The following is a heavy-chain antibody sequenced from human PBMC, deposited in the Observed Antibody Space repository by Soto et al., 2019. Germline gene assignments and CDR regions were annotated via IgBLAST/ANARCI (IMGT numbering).Heavy chain of an antibody. CDR3: ASEYSRGVFDP. CDR1: GYTFTSYG. V-gene: IGHV1-18*01. D-gene: IGHD6-19*01. Sequence: ASVKVSCKASGYTFTSYGISWVRQAPGQGLEWMGRISAYNGSTNYPQKLQGRVTMTTDTSTRTAYMELRRLRSDAPAVYYCASEYSRGVFDPWGQGPLVTVSS. CDR2: ISAYNGST. J-gene: IGHJ5*02.